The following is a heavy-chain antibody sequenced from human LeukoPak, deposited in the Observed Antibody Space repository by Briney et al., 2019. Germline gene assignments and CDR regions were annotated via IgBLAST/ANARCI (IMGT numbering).Heavy chain of an antibody. V-gene: IGHV4-39*01. CDR2: VYYTGST. Sequence: SETLSLTCTVSGASIYTSSSYWGWIRQPPGKGLEWIASVYYTGSTYYSPPLKSRATISVGTSKNQFSLELNSVTAADTAVYYCTTSRTNDCSSPSCYTDYWGQGTLVTVSS. CDR1: GASIYTSSSY. J-gene: IGHJ4*02. CDR3: TTSRTNDCSSPSCYTDY. D-gene: IGHD2-2*02.